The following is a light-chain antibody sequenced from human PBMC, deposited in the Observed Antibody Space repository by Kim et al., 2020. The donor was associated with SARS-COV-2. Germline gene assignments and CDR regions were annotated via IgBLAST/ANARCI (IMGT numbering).Light chain of an antibody. V-gene: IGKV2-30*01. J-gene: IGKJ3*01. CDR1: QSLVYSDGNTY. CDR3: MQGTHWPFT. Sequence: PASIPRRSSQSLVYSDGNTYLNWFHQRPGQSPRRLMYKVSNRDSGVPDRFSGSGSGTDFTLQISRVEAEDVGVYYCMQGTHWPFTFGPGTKVDIK. CDR2: KVS.